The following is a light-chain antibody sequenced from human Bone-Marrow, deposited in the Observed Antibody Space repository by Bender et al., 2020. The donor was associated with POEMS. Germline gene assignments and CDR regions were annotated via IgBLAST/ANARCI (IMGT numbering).Light chain of an antibody. J-gene: IGLJ2*01. CDR3: SSYTGSSTVV. CDR1: SSDVGGYNY. CDR2: EVS. V-gene: IGLV2-14*01. Sequence: QSALPQPPSASGSLGQSVTISCTGTSSDVGGYNYVSWYQQHPGKAPKILIFEVSNRPSGLSNRFSGSKSGNTAYLSISGLQPEDEADYYCSSYTGSSTVVFGGGTKLTVL.